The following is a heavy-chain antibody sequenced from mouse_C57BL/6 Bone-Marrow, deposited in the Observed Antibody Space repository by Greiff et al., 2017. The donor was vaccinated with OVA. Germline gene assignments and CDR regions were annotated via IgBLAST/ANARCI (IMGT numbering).Heavy chain of an antibody. Sequence: VQLQQSGTVLARPGASVKMSCKTSGYTFTSYWMHWVKQRPGQGLEWIGAIYPGNSDTSYNQKFKGKAKLTAVTSASTAYMELSSLTNEDSAVYYCTGCYYGSSYWYFDVWGTGTTVTVSS. CDR3: TGCYYGSSYWYFDV. CDR2: IYPGNSDT. CDR1: GYTFTSYW. J-gene: IGHJ1*03. V-gene: IGHV1-5*01. D-gene: IGHD1-1*01.